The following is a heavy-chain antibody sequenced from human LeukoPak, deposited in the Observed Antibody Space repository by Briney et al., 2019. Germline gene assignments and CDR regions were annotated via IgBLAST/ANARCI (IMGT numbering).Heavy chain of an antibody. CDR1: GFTFSRNG. D-gene: IGHD4-17*01. J-gene: IGHJ4*02. V-gene: IGHV3-30*03. CDR2: ISYDGSNK. Sequence: GRSLRLSCAASGFTFSRNGMHWVRQAPGKGLEWVAAISYDGSNKWHADSVKGRFTISRDNSKHTLYLQMNSLRAEDTAVYYCARGGYWGDYVFDFWGQGTLVTVSS. CDR3: ARGGYWGDYVFDF.